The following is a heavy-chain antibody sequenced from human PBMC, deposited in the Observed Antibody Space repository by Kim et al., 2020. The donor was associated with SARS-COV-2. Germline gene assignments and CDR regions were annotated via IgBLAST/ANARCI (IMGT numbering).Heavy chain of an antibody. D-gene: IGHD1-1*01. J-gene: IGHJ5*02. CDR2: IYNFGSI. CDR3: ARVDRYSNDWTVRWFDT. CDR1: GASIRPQS. Sequence: SETLSLTCTVSGASIRPQSWTWIRQPPGKGLEWIGYIYNFGSIRYNPSLKSRVTVSMDSSKNQFFLHLGSVTAADTAVYYCARVDRYSNDWTVRWFDTWGQGILVTVSS. V-gene: IGHV4-59*11.